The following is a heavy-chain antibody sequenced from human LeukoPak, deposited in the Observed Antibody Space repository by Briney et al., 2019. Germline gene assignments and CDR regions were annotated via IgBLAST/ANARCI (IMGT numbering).Heavy chain of an antibody. D-gene: IGHD3-10*01. V-gene: IGHV1-8*01. CDR2: MNPNSGNT. CDR3: ARVLLKYGSGSYYIRWFDP. J-gene: IGHJ5*02. CDR1: GYTFTSYD. Sequence: ASVKVSCKASGYTFTSYDINWVRQATGQGLEWMGWMNPNSGNTGYAQKFQGRVTMTRNTSISTAYMELSSLSSEDTAVYYCARVLLKYGSGSYYIRWFDPWGQGTLVTVSS.